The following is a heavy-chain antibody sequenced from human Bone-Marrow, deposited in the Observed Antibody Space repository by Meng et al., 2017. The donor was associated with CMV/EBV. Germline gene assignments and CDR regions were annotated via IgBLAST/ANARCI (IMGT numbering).Heavy chain of an antibody. CDR2: IYHSGST. V-gene: IGHV4-4*02. D-gene: IGHD6-13*01. J-gene: IGHJ5*02. CDR3: ARDASAAGTDWFDP. Sequence: SETLSLTCAVSGGSISSSNWWSWVRQPPGKGLEWIGEIYHSGSTNYNPSLKSRVTISVDKSKNQFSLKLRSVTAADTAVYYCARDASAAGTDWFDPWGQGTLVTVSS. CDR1: GGSISSSNW.